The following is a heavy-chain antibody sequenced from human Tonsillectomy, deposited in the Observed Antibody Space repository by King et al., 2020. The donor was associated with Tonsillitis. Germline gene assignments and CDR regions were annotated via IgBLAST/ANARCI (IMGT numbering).Heavy chain of an antibody. CDR3: AKDRWSFSARYCSSTSCSHYYYGMDV. CDR1: GFTFSSYG. V-gene: IGHV3-30*18. CDR2: ISYDGSNK. J-gene: IGHJ6*02. D-gene: IGHD2-2*01. Sequence: VQLVESGGGVVQPGRSLRLSCAASGFTFSSYGMHWVRQALGKGLEWVAVISYDGSNKYYADSVKGRFTISRDNSKNTLYLQMNSLRAEDTAVYYCAKDRWSFSARYCSSTSCSHYYYGMDVWGQGTTVTVSS.